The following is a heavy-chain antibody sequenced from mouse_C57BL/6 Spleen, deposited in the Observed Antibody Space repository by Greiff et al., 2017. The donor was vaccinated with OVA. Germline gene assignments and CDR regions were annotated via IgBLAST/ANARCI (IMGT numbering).Heavy chain of an antibody. D-gene: IGHD2-5*01. CDR2: ISSGSSTI. V-gene: IGHV5-17*01. J-gene: IGHJ1*03. CDR3: AMNSNDWYFDV. Sequence: EVKLVESGGGLVKPGGSLKLSCAASGYTFSDYGMHWVRQAPEQGLEWVAYISSGSSTIYYADKVKGRFTIYRDNATNTLFLQITSLKSEDTALYDGAMNSNDWYFDVWGTGTTVTVSS. CDR1: GYTFSDYG.